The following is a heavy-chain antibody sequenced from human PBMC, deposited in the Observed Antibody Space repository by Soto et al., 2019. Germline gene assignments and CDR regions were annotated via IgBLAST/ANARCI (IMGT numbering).Heavy chain of an antibody. CDR1: GFIFSSYT. D-gene: IGHD3-22*01. CDR2: ISGSGRSI. V-gene: IGHV3-48*01. Sequence: EVQLVESGGGLVQPGGSLSLSCAASGFIFSSYTMNWVRQAPGKGLEWVSYISGSGRSIYYADSVKGRFTISRDNAKNSLHLQMNSLRAEDTAVYYCARGDSSGYYLGALWSWGQGTLVTVSS. J-gene: IGHJ5*02. CDR3: ARGDSSGYYLGALWS.